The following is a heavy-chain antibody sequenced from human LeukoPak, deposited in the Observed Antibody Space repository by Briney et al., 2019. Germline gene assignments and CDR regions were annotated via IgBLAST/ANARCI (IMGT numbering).Heavy chain of an antibody. V-gene: IGHV3-21*01. CDR1: GFTFNSYT. D-gene: IGHD5-18*01. CDR2: ISSSSSYI. CDR3: ARRATTERGHSYGLDY. Sequence: GGSLRLSCAASGFTFNSYTMNWVRQAPGKGLEWVSSISSSSSYIYYADSVKGRFTISRYNAKNSLYLQMNSLRAEDTAVYYCARRATTERGHSYGLDYWGQGTLVTVSS. J-gene: IGHJ4*02.